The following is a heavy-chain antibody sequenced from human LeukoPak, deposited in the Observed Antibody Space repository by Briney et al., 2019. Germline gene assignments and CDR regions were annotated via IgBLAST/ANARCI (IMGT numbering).Heavy chain of an antibody. J-gene: IGHJ4*02. D-gene: IGHD5-24*01. Sequence: ASVKVSCKASGGTFSSYAISWVRQAPGQGLEWMGGSIPIFGTANYAQKCQGRVTITADESTSTAYQELSRLRSEDTAVYYCARGGFGSDGYNYGPFDYWGQGTLVTVSS. CDR1: GGTFSSYA. V-gene: IGHV1-69*01. CDR2: SIPIFGTA. CDR3: ARGGFGSDGYNYGPFDY.